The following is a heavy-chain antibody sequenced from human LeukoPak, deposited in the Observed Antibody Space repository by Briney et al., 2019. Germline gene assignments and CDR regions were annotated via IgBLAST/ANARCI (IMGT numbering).Heavy chain of an antibody. CDR2: ISAYNGNT. V-gene: IGHV1-18*01. Sequence: ASVKVSCKASGYTFTSYGISWVRQAPGQGLEWMGWISAYNGNTHYAQKLQGRVTMTTDTSTSTVYMELRSLRSDDTAVYYCARGAITMIVVAMGDWGQGTLVTVSS. J-gene: IGHJ4*02. CDR1: GYTFTSYG. D-gene: IGHD3-22*01. CDR3: ARGAITMIVVAMGD.